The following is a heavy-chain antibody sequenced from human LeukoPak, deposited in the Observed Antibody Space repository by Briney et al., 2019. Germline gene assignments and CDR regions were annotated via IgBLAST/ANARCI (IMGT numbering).Heavy chain of an antibody. Sequence: GSLRLSCAASGVTFNSYAMSWVRQPPGKGLEWVGSLYYSGSTYYNPSLKSRVTISVDTSKNQYSLKLSSVTAADTAVFYCARHSYYYDSSGYRSRGGLDYWGQGTLVTVSS. V-gene: IGHV4-39*01. CDR1: GVTFNSYA. CDR3: ARHSYYYDSSGYRSRGGLDY. CDR2: LYYSGST. D-gene: IGHD3-22*01. J-gene: IGHJ4*02.